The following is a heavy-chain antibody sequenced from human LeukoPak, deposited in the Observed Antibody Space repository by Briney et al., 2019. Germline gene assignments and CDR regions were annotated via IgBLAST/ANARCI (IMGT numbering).Heavy chain of an antibody. CDR2: ISSSGSTI. J-gene: IGHJ4*02. Sequence: GGSLRLSCAASGFTFSDYYMSWIRQAPGMGLEWVSYISSSGSTIYYADSVKGRFTISRDNAKNSLYLQMNSLRAEDTAVYYCARTPANTMEDYWGQGTLVTVSS. CDR3: ARTPANTMEDY. CDR1: GFTFSDYY. D-gene: IGHD3-10*01. V-gene: IGHV3-11*01.